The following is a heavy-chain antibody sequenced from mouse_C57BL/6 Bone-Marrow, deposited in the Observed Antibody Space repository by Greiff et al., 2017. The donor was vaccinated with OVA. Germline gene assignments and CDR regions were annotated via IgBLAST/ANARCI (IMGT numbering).Heavy chain of an antibody. Sequence: VQLQQPGAELVKPGASVKMSCKASGYTFTSYWITWVKQRPGQGLEWIGDIYPGSGSTNYNEKFKSKATLTVDTSSSTAYMQLSSLTSEDSAVYDGARGITTVVDYYAMDYWGQGTSVTVSA. V-gene: IGHV1-55*01. J-gene: IGHJ4*01. D-gene: IGHD1-1*01. CDR3: ARGITTVVDYYAMDY. CDR2: IYPGSGST. CDR1: GYTFTSYW.